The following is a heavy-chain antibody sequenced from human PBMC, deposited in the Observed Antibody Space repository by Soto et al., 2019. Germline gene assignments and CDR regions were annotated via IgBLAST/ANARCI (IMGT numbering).Heavy chain of an antibody. Sequence: QITLKESGPTLLKPTQTLTLTCTFSGFSLSTSELCVCWILQPPGRALEWLTLIYWDDDKRYSPALRSRLTITTDTSKNQVALRMTNMDPVDTATYYCAHSRGYVGFDYWGQGILVTVSS. CDR3: AHSRGYVGFDY. D-gene: IGHD5-12*01. J-gene: IGHJ4*02. CDR2: IYWDDDK. CDR1: GFSLSTSELC. V-gene: IGHV2-5*02.